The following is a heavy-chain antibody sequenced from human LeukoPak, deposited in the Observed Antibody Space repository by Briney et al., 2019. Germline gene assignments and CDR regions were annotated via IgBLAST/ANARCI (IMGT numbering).Heavy chain of an antibody. J-gene: IGHJ1*01. D-gene: IGHD3-22*01. CDR3: ARDWNYDSSGYYYDESAEYFQH. Sequence: SVKVSCKASGGTFSSYAINWVRQAPGQGLEWMGRIIPIFGTANYAQKFQGRVTITTDESTSTAYMELSSLRSEDTAVYYCARDWNYDSSGYYYDESAEYFQHWGQGTLVTVSS. V-gene: IGHV1-69*05. CDR2: IIPIFGTA. CDR1: GGTFSSYA.